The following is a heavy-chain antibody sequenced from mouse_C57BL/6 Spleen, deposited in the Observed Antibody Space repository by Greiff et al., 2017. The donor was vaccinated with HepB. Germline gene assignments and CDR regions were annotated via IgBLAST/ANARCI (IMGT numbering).Heavy chain of an antibody. Sequence: QVQLKESGAELVKPGASVKISCKASGYAFSSYWMNWVKQRPGKGLEWIGQIYPGDGDTNYNGKFKGKATLTADKSSSTAYMQLSSLTTEDSAVYFCAKLRLRGGAFDYWGQGTTLTVSS. J-gene: IGHJ2*01. D-gene: IGHD3-2*02. CDR2: IYPGDGDT. CDR1: GYAFSSYW. CDR3: AKLRLRGGAFDY. V-gene: IGHV1-80*01.